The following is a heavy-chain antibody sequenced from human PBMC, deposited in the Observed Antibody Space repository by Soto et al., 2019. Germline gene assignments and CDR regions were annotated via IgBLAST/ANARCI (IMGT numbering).Heavy chain of an antibody. V-gene: IGHV1-24*01. CDR2: FDPEDGET. D-gene: IGHD6-19*01. Sequence: GASVKVSCKVSGYTLTELSMHWVRQAPGKGLEWMGGFDPEDGETIYAQKFQGRVTITSDTSASTDYMELSSLRSEDTAVYYCARDLGGWTYYWGKGTLVTVSS. CDR3: ARDLGGWTYY. J-gene: IGHJ4*02. CDR1: GYTLTELS.